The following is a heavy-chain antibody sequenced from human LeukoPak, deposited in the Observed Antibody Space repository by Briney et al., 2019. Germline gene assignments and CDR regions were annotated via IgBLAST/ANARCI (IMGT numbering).Heavy chain of an antibody. V-gene: IGHV3-30*04. CDR2: ISYDGSNK. CDR3: ARDRSPVVVAAIYGDYVGYFDY. CDR1: GFTFSSYA. Sequence: GGSPRLSCAASGFTFSSYAMHWVRQAPGKGLEWVAVISYDGSNKYYADSVKGRFTISRDNSKNTLYLQMNSLRAEDTAVYYCARDRSPVVVAAIYGDYVGYFDYWGQGTLVTVSS. J-gene: IGHJ4*02. D-gene: IGHD2-15*01.